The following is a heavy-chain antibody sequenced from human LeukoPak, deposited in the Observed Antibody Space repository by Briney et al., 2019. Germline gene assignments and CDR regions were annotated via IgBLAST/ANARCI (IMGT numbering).Heavy chain of an antibody. Sequence: KPSETLSLTCTVSGGSISSSSYYWGWIRQPPGKGLEWIGSIYYSGSTYYNPSLKSRVTISVDTSKNQFSLKLSSVTAADTAVYYCVRHGWGSSWYPDYWGQGTLVTVSS. V-gene: IGHV4-39*01. D-gene: IGHD6-13*01. CDR3: VRHGWGSSWYPDY. CDR1: GGSISSSSYY. J-gene: IGHJ4*02. CDR2: IYYSGST.